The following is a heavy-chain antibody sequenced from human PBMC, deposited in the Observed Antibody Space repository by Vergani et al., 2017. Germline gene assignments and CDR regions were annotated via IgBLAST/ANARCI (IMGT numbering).Heavy chain of an antibody. J-gene: IGHJ4*02. V-gene: IGHV1-46*03. D-gene: IGHD3-9*01. Sequence: QVQVVQSGAEVKKSGASVKFSCKTSGYTFSNYYMHWVRQAPGQGLEWMGIFNPSGGHTNYAQKFQGRVTMTRDTSTSTVYMELSSLRSEDTAIYYCASGDYGILTGYRYWGQGTLVTVSA. CDR2: FNPSGGHT. CDR1: GYTFSNYY. CDR3: ASGDYGILTGYRY.